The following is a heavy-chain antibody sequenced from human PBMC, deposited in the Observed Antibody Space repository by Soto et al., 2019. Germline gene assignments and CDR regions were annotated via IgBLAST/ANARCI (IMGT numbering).Heavy chain of an antibody. Sequence: PGESLKISCKGSGYSFTSYWIGWVRQMPGKGLEWMGIIYPGDSDTRYSPSFQGQVTISADKSISTAYLQWSSLKASDTAMYYCARHRGWIQLWKYVSRPQLHYGMDVWGQGTTVTVSS. V-gene: IGHV5-51*01. CDR1: GYSFTSYW. CDR2: IYPGDSDT. CDR3: ARHRGWIQLWKYVSRPQLHYGMDV. D-gene: IGHD5-18*01. J-gene: IGHJ6*02.